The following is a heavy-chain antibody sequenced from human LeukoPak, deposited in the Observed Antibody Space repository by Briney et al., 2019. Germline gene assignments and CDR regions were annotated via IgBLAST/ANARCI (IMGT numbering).Heavy chain of an antibody. CDR2: ISSNGGST. CDR1: GFTISSYW. V-gene: IGHV3-64D*06. Sequence: GGSLRLSCAASGFTISSYWMHWVRQAPGKGVEHVSGISSNGGSTYYADSVKGRFTISRDNSKNTLYLQMNSLRAEDTAVYYCVKDPYSSSWYYFDYWGQGTLVTVSS. D-gene: IGHD6-13*01. J-gene: IGHJ4*02. CDR3: VKDPYSSSWYYFDY.